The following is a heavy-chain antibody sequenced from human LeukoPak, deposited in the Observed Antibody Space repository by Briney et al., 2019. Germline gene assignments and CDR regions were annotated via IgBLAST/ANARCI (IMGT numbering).Heavy chain of an antibody. CDR3: AKDGSLGGSGRLYYYGMDV. CDR1: GFTFDDYA. Sequence: SGRSLRLSCAASGFTFDDYAMHWVRQAPGKGLECVSGISWNSGSIGYADSVKGRFTISRDNAKNSLYLQMNSLRAEDTALYYCAKDGSLGGSGRLYYYGMDVWGQGTTVTVSS. D-gene: IGHD3-10*01. J-gene: IGHJ6*02. V-gene: IGHV3-9*01. CDR2: ISWNSGSI.